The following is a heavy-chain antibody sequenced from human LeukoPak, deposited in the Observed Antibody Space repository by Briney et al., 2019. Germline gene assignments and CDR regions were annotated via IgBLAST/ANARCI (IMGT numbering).Heavy chain of an antibody. V-gene: IGHV1-46*01. Sequence: ASVKVSCKASGYTFTSYYMHWVRQAPGQGLEWMGLINPTGGSTGYAQKFQGRVTMTRDMSTSTDYMELSSLRSEDTAIYYCARDNSVGDNVWWFDPWGQGTLVTVSS. CDR3: ARDNSVGDNVWWFDP. CDR2: INPTGGST. D-gene: IGHD1-26*01. J-gene: IGHJ5*02. CDR1: GYTFTSYY.